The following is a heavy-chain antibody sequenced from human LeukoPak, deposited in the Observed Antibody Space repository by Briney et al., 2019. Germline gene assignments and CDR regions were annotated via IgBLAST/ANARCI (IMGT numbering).Heavy chain of an antibody. J-gene: IGHJ3*02. D-gene: IGHD6-6*01. CDR2: IIPIFGTA. CDR1: GGTFSSYA. Sequence: ASVKVSCKASGGTFSSYAISWVRQAPGQGLEWMGGIIPIFGTANYAQKFQGRVTITADKSTSTAYMELSSLRPEDTAVYYCARLPWASGAYSSSDPWVDRDIWGQGTMVTVSS. V-gene: IGHV1-69*06. CDR3: ARLPWASGAYSSSDPWVDRDI.